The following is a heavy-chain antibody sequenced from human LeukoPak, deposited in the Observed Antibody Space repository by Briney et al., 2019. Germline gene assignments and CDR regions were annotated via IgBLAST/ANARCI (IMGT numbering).Heavy chain of an antibody. J-gene: IGHJ6*03. Sequence: PGGSLRLSCAASGFTFSSYGMHWVRQAPGKGLEWVAFIRYDGSNKYYADSVKGRFTISRDNSKNTLYLQMNSLRAEDTAVYYCAKVGSSSAEGYYYYMDVWGKGTTVTISS. CDR1: GFTFSSYG. D-gene: IGHD6-13*01. V-gene: IGHV3-30*02. CDR2: IRYDGSNK. CDR3: AKVGSSSAEGYYYYMDV.